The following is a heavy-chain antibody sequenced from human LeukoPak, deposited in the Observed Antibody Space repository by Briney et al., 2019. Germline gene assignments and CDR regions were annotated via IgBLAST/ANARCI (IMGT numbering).Heavy chain of an antibody. Sequence: SETLSLTCAAYGGSFSGYYWSWIRQPPGKGLEWIGEINHSGSTNYNPSLKSRVTISVDTSKNQFSLKLSSVTAADTAVYYCARARRGGYFRDWGQETLVTVSS. CDR3: ARARRGGYFRD. D-gene: IGHD2/OR15-2a*01. V-gene: IGHV4-34*01. J-gene: IGHJ4*02. CDR2: INHSGST. CDR1: GGSFSGYY.